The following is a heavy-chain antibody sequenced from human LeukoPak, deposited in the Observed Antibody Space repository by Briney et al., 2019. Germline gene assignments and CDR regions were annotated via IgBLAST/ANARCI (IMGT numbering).Heavy chain of an antibody. D-gene: IGHD3-16*01. CDR3: ARGGGDHAFDI. Sequence: GGSLRLSCVASGFTFGPYWMHWVRQVPGKGLVWVSRINNDGSDTIYADSVKGRFTVSRDNSKDTLFLQMNSLSAEDTAVYYCARGGGDHAFDIWGQGTMVTVSS. CDR1: GFTFGPYW. CDR2: INNDGSDT. J-gene: IGHJ3*02. V-gene: IGHV3-74*01.